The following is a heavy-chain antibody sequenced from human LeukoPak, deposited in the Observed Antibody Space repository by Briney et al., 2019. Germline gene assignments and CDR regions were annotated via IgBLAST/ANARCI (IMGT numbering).Heavy chain of an antibody. Sequence: GGSLRLSCAASGFTFSSYSMNWVRQAPGKGLEWVSYISSSSSTIYYADSVKGRFTISRDNAKNSLYLQMNSLRAEDTAVYYCARDAAPGSGFPGFDYWGQGTLVTVSS. CDR2: ISSSSSTI. CDR3: ARDAAPGSGFPGFDY. CDR1: GFTFSSYS. J-gene: IGHJ4*02. V-gene: IGHV3-48*04. D-gene: IGHD6-19*01.